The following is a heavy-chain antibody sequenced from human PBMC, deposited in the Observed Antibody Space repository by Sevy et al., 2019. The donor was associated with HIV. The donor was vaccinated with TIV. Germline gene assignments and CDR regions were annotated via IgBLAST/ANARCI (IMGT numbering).Heavy chain of an antibody. V-gene: IGHV1-2*02. Sequence: ASVKVSCKASGYTFTGYYMHWVRQAPGQGLEWMGWINPNSGGTNYAQKFQGRVTMTRDTSISTAYMELSRLRSDDTAAYYCARPQGVYDILPGYSGYYFDYWGQGTLVTVSS. CDR3: ARPQGVYDILPGYSGYYFDY. J-gene: IGHJ4*02. D-gene: IGHD3-9*01. CDR2: INPNSGGT. CDR1: GYTFTGYY.